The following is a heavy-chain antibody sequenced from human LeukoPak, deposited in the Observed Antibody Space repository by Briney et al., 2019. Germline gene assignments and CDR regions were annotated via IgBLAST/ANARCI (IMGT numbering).Heavy chain of an antibody. J-gene: IGHJ3*02. V-gene: IGHV1-2*02. Sequence: GASVKVSCKASGGTFSSYAISWVRQAPGQGLEWMGWINPNSGGTNHAQKFQGRVTMTRDTSISTAYMELSRLRSDDTAVYYCARDAPSHYDFWSGYYSYAFDIWGQGTMVTVSS. CDR1: GGTFSSYA. CDR2: INPNSGGT. D-gene: IGHD3-3*01. CDR3: ARDAPSHYDFWSGYYSYAFDI.